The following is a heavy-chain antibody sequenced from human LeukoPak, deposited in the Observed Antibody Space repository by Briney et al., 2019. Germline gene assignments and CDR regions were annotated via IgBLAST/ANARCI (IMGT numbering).Heavy chain of an antibody. J-gene: IGHJ4*02. CDR3: ATLVGPTAGRFDY. CDR1: GGSISSGSYY. CDR2: IYYSGSP. V-gene: IGHV4-39*01. D-gene: IGHD1-26*01. Sequence: SETLSLTCTVSGGSISSGSYYWGWIRQPPGKGLEWIGTIYYSGSPYYNPSLKSRVSISVDTSKNQLSLKLSFVTAADTAVYYCATLVGPTAGRFDYWGQGTLVTVSS.